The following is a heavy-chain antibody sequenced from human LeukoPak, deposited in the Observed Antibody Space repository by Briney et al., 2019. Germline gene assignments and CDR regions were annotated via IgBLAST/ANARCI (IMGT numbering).Heavy chain of an antibody. CDR2: INPSGGST. V-gene: IGHV1-46*01. D-gene: IGHD3-22*01. CDR1: GYTFTSYY. CDR3: ARPISIYDSSGYYPLDY. J-gene: IGHJ4*02. Sequence: ASVKVSCKASGYTFTSYYMHWVRQAPGQGLEWMGIINPSGGSTGYAQKFQGRVTMTRDTSTSTVYMELSSLGSEDTAVYYCARPISIYDSSGYYPLDYWGQGTLVTVSS.